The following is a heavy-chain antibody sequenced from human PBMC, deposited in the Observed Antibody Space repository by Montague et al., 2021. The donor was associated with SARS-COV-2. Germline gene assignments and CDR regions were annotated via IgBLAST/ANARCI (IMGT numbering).Heavy chain of an antibody. CDR3: ARAYCGGDCHVGP. Sequence: SEILSLTCTVSVGSISNYYWTWIRQPPGKGLEWIGYIYDSGSANXNPSLKSRSTISVDTSNNQFSLRLSSVTAADTAVYYCARAYCGGDCHVGPWGQGILVTVSS. CDR1: VGSISNYY. J-gene: IGHJ5*02. V-gene: IGHV4-59*01. D-gene: IGHD2-21*02. CDR2: IYDSGSA.